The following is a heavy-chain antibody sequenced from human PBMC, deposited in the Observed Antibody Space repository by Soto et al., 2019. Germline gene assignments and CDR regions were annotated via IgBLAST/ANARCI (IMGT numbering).Heavy chain of an antibody. D-gene: IGHD6-19*01. Sequence: GGSLRLSCAASGFTFSSYWMHWVRQAPGKGLVWVSRINSDGSSTSYADSVKGRFTISRDNAKNTLYLQMNSLRAEDTAVYYCARYSSGWNAFDYWGQGTRVTVSS. CDR2: INSDGSST. CDR3: ARYSSGWNAFDY. J-gene: IGHJ4*02. CDR1: GFTFSSYW. V-gene: IGHV3-74*01.